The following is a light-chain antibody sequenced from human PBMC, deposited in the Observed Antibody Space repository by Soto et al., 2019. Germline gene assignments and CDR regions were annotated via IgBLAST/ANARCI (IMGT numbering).Light chain of an antibody. CDR2: DVS. Sequence: QYALTQPASVSGSPGQSITISCTGTSSDVGGYDYVSWYQQHPGKTPKLMIYDVSNRPSGVSNRFSGSKSDNTASLTISGLQAEDEADYYCASYTSSTPVIFGGGTKLTVL. CDR3: ASYTSSTPVI. V-gene: IGLV2-14*03. CDR1: SSDVGGYDY. J-gene: IGLJ2*01.